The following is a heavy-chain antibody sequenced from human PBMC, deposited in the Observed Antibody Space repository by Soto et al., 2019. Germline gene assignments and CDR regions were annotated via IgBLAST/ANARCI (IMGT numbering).Heavy chain of an antibody. CDR3: ARPRGYSYGYRDWYFEL. CDR2: INHSGST. J-gene: IGHJ2*01. CDR1: GGSFSGYY. D-gene: IGHD5-18*01. V-gene: IGHV4-34*01. Sequence: PSETLSLTCAVYGGSFSGYYWSWIRQPPGKGLEWIGEINHSGSTNYNPSLKSRVTISVDTSKNQFSLKLSSLTAADTAVYYCARPRGYSYGYRDWYFELWGRGTLVIVSS.